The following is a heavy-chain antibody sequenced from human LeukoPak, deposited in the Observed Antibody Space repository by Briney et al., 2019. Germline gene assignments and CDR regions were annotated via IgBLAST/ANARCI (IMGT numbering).Heavy chain of an antibody. V-gene: IGHV4-39*01. CDR3: ASLDSNGYYND. D-gene: IGHD3-22*01. J-gene: IGHJ4*02. CDR1: GGSINSRTYY. Sequence: PSETLSLTCSVSGGSINSRTYYWGWVRQPPGKGLEWIGSIYYTGTTYYSPPLKSRVTMSVDTSKNQFSLRLSSVTAADTAVYFCASLDSNGYYNDWGQGTLVTVSS. CDR2: IYYTGTT.